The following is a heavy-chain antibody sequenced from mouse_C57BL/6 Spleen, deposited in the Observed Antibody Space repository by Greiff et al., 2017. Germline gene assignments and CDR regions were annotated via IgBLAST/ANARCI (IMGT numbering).Heavy chain of an antibody. D-gene: IGHD6-1*01. V-gene: IGHV6-3*01. J-gene: IGHJ2*01. CDR2: ISLKSDNNAT. CDR1: GFTFSNYW. CDR3: AGPLINFDC. Sequence: EVKLPESGGGLVQPGGSMKVSCVASGFTFSNYWMNWVRQSPEKGLEWVAQISLKSDNNATHYAESVKGRFNISRDDSKSSVYLQMNNLRAEDTGVDYCAGPLINFDCWGQGTTLTVST.